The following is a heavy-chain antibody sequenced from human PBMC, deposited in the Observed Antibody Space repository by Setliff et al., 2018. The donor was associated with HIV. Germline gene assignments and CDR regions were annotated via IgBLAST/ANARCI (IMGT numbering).Heavy chain of an antibody. CDR3: ARVRSYGSAYDAFDV. J-gene: IGHJ3*01. CDR2: INHSGST. Sequence: TSETLSLTCAVYGESVSGYYWSWIRQPPGKGLEWIGEINHSGSTNYNPSLKSRVTISVDTSKNQFSLRLTSVTAADTAVYYCARVRSYGSAYDAFDVWGPGTMVTVSS. V-gene: IGHV4-34*01. CDR1: GESVSGYY. D-gene: IGHD3-10*01.